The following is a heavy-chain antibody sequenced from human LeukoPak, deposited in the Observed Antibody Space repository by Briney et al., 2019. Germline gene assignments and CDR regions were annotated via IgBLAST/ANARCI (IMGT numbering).Heavy chain of an antibody. CDR3: ARGSMVRGVIQYNWFDP. J-gene: IGHJ5*02. D-gene: IGHD3-10*01. Sequence: PSETLSLTCAVYGVSFSGYYWSWIRQPPGKGLEWIGEINHSGSTNYNPSLKSRVTISVDTSKNQFSLKLSSVTAADTAVYYCARGSMVRGVIQYNWFDPWGQGTLVTVSS. CDR2: INHSGST. V-gene: IGHV4-34*01. CDR1: GVSFSGYY.